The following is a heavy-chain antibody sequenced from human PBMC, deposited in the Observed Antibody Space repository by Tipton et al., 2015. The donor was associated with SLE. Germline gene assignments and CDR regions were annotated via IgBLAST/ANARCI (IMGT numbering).Heavy chain of an antibody. CDR1: GYSISSDYY. CDR2: IYYSGST. J-gene: IGHJ2*01. Sequence: TLSLTCTVSGYSISSDYYWSWIRQPPGKGLEWIGYIYYSGSTNYNPSLKSRVTISVDTSKNQFSLKLSSVTAADTAVYYCARDYGYCSSTSCYPWYFDLWGRGTLVTVSS. CDR3: ARDYGYCSSTSCYPWYFDL. D-gene: IGHD2-2*01. V-gene: IGHV4-61*01.